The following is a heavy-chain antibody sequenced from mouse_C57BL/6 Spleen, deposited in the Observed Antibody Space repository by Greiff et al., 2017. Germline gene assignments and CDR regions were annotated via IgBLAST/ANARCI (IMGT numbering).Heavy chain of an antibody. CDR3: AWDYYGSRSFAV. CDR1: GYTFTSYC. Sequence: VQLQQSGAELVRPGASVKLSCKASGYTFTSYCISWVKQSPGQGLEWIGEIYPSSGSTYYNEKFKGKANLTVDKSSSTAYMRLRSLTSEDSAVYFWAWDYYGSRSFAVWGTGTMVTVSA. D-gene: IGHD1-1*01. J-gene: IGHJ3*01. V-gene: IGHV1-81*01. CDR2: IYPSSGST.